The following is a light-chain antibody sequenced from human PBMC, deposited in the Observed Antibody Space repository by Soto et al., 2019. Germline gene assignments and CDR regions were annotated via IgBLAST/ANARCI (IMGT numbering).Light chain of an antibody. CDR1: SSDVGAYNY. J-gene: IGLJ1*01. CDR2: DVS. Sequence: QSALTQPASVSGSPGQSITISCTGTSSDVGAYNYVSWYQQHPGKVPKLMIYDVSDRPSGVSNRFSGSKSGNTASLTISGLQAEDEPDYYCSSFTRSNSYVFGTGTKLTVL. CDR3: SSFTRSNSYV. V-gene: IGLV2-14*03.